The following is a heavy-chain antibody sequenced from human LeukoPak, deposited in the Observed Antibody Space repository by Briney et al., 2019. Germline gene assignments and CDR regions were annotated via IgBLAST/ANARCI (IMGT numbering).Heavy chain of an antibody. CDR1: GFTFSDYY. Sequence: GGSLRLSCAASGFTFSDYYMSWIRQAPGKGLERVSYISGGSRYANYADAVKGRFTISRDNAKNSLYLQMNSLRAEDTAVYYCAREYGSGSCFDFWGQGTLVTVSS. CDR2: ISGGSRYA. J-gene: IGHJ4*02. D-gene: IGHD3-10*01. V-gene: IGHV3-11*05. CDR3: AREYGSGSCFDF.